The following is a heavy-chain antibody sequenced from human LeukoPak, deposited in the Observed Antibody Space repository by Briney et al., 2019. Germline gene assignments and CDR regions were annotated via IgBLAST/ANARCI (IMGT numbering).Heavy chain of an antibody. V-gene: IGHV3-48*03. D-gene: IGHD2-21*01. CDR3: AKTISDGYFG. Sequence: GGSLRLSCTASGFTFSSYEMNWVRQAPGKGLEWVAYISSSGSTIYYADSVNGRFTISRDNAKNSLYLQMNSLRVDDTAVYYGAKTISDGYFGWGQGTLVTVSS. J-gene: IGHJ4*02. CDR2: ISSSGSTI. CDR1: GFTFSSYE.